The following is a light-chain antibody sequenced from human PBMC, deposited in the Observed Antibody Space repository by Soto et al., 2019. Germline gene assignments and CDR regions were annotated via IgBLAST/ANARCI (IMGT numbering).Light chain of an antibody. CDR2: DVT. CDR3: CSYVGNYSWL. J-gene: IGLJ2*01. CDR1: RSDVGGYNY. V-gene: IGLV2-11*01. Sequence: QSALTQPRSVSGSPGQSVTISCTGSRSDVGGYNYVSWFQQHPDKAPKLIIYDVTKRPSGVPVRFSGSKSGNTASLTISGLQAEDEADYYCCSYVGNYSWLFGGGTKLTVL.